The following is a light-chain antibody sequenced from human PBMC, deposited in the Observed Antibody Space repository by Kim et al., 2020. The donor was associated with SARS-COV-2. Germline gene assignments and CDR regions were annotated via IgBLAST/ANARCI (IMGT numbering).Light chain of an antibody. V-gene: IGLV3-1*01. J-gene: IGLJ2*01. CDR2: EDT. CDR1: QLGDKY. CDR3: QAWDSRTVV. Sequence: SYELTQPPSVSVSPGQTASITCSGDQLGDKYACWYQQKPGQSPVLVIYEDTEQPSGIPERFSGSKSGNTATLTIGGTQAMDEADYYCQAWDSRTVVFGGGTQLTVL.